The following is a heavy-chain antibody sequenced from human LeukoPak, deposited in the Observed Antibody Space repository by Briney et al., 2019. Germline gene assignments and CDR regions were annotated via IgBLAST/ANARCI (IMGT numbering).Heavy chain of an antibody. CDR3: ARVERGGLDY. J-gene: IGHJ4*02. D-gene: IGHD3-10*01. V-gene: IGHV4-4*07. CDR2: VYPGESS. CDR1: GGSISSYY. Sequence: SETLSLTCTVSGGSISSYYWSWIRQPAGKGLEWIGRVYPGESSEYNPSLKSRVTMSVDTSKNQFSLKVNSVTAADTAVYYCARVERGGLDYWGQGTLVTLSS.